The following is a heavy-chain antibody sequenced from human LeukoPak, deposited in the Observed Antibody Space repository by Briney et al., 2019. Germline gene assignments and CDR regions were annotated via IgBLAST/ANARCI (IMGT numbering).Heavy chain of an antibody. J-gene: IGHJ4*02. CDR1: GFTFSSYA. CDR3: AKEGRSLQTY. Sequence: PGRSLRLSCAASGFTFSSYAMHWVRQAPGKGLEWVANIKEDGTETYYVDSVKGRFTISRDNAKNSLYLQMNSLRVEDTAVYYCAKEGRSLQTYWGQGTLVTVSS. CDR2: IKEDGTET. D-gene: IGHD5-24*01. V-gene: IGHV3-7*03.